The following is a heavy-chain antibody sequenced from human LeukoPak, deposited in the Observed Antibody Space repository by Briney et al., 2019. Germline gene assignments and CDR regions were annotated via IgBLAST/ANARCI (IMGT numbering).Heavy chain of an antibody. J-gene: IGHJ4*02. D-gene: IGHD3-22*01. CDR1: GYTFTSYA. CDR2: SNAGNGNT. Sequence: ASVKVSCKASGYTFTSYAMHWVRQAPGQRLEWMGWSNAGNGNTKYSQEFRGRVTITRDTSASTAYMELSSLRSEDMAVYYCARAYNYYDSSGYYLGYYFDYWGQGTLVTVSS. CDR3: ARAYNYYDSSGYYLGYYFDY. V-gene: IGHV1-3*02.